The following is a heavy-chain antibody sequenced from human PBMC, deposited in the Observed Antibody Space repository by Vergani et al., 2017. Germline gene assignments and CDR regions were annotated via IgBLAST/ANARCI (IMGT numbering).Heavy chain of an antibody. V-gene: IGHV1-69*12. CDR1: GGTFSSYA. Sequence: QVQLVQSGAEVKKPGSSVKVSCKASGGTFSSYAISWVRQAPGQGLEWMGGIIPIFGTANYAQKFQGRVTITADESTSTAYRELSSLRSEDTAVYYCARYSEYCSSTSCARRGGYYYYYYMDVWGKGTTVTVSS. D-gene: IGHD2-2*01. CDR2: IIPIFGTA. J-gene: IGHJ6*03. CDR3: ARYSEYCSSTSCARRGGYYYYYYMDV.